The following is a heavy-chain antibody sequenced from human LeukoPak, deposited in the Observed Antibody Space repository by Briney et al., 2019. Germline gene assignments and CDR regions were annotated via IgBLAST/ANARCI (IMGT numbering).Heavy chain of an antibody. CDR3: ARIKWFGDDEAFDI. CDR2: INPNSGGT. J-gene: IGHJ3*02. V-gene: IGHV1-2*02. D-gene: IGHD3-10*01. CDR1: GYTFTGYY. Sequence: ASVKVSCKASGYTFTGYYMHWVRQAPGQGLEWMGWINPNSGGTNYAQKFQGRVTITRDTSASTAYMELSSLRSEDTAVYYCARIKWFGDDEAFDIWGQGTMVTVSS.